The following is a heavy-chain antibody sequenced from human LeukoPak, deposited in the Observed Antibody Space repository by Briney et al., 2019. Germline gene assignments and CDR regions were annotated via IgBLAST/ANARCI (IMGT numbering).Heavy chain of an antibody. V-gene: IGHV3-21*01. D-gene: IGHD7-27*01. CDR3: ARGTNWGGDDAFDI. Sequence: GGSLRLSCEASGFTFSNYTMNWVRQAPGKGLEWVSSISSGSSYIYYADSVKGRFTISRDNAKNSLYLQMTSLRAEDTAVYYCARGTNWGGDDAFDIWGQGTMVTVSS. CDR1: GFTFSNYT. CDR2: ISSGSSYI. J-gene: IGHJ3*02.